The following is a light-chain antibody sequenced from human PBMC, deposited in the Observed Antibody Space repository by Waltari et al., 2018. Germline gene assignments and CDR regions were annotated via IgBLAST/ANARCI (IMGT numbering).Light chain of an antibody. CDR1: QSVSSN. CDR3: HQYNNWPPIT. V-gene: IGKV3-15*01. CDR2: GAS. Sequence: EIVLTQSPATLSVSPGERATLSCRASQSVSSNLAWYQQKTGQPPRRLISGASTRAAGSPARFSGSGSATEFTLTISSLQSEDFAVYYCHQYNNWPPITFGQGTRLEIK. J-gene: IGKJ5*01.